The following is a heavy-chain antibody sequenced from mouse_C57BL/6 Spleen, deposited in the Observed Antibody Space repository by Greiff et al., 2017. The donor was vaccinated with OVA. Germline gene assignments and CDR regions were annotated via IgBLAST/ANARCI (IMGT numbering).Heavy chain of an antibody. CDR1: GYTFTSYW. Sequence: QVQLQQPGAELVRPGSSVKLSCKASGYTFTSYWMDWVKQRPGQGLEWIGNIYPSDSETHYNQKFRDKATFTVDKSTSTAYMQLSSLTSEDSAVYYCARTRRKGGFAYWGQGTLVTVSA. CDR2: IYPSDSET. V-gene: IGHV1-61*01. J-gene: IGHJ3*01. CDR3: ARTRRKGGFAY.